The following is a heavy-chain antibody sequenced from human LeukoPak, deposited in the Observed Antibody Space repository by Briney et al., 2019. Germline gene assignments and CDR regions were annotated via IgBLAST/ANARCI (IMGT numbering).Heavy chain of an antibody. CDR1: GGSISRYY. Sequence: SETLSLTCTVSGGSISRYYWSWIRQPPGKGLEWIGYIYYSGGTNYNPSLKSRVTISLDTSKNQFSLKLSSVTAADTAVYYCAREKVTGDVFDIWGQGTMVTVSS. D-gene: IGHD2-21*02. V-gene: IGHV4-59*12. CDR3: AREKVTGDVFDI. J-gene: IGHJ3*02. CDR2: IYYSGGT.